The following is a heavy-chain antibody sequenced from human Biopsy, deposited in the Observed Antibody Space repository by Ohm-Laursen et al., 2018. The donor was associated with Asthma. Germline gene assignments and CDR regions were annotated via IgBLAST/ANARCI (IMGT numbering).Heavy chain of an antibody. D-gene: IGHD3-3*01. V-gene: IGHV3-30*18. CDR2: MSFDGRQT. Sequence: SLRLSCAASGFSFGSYGMHWVRQAPGKGLAWVAVMSFDGRQTYYADSVKGRFTISRDNSKNTLYLQMNSLGAEDTTVYYCAKERYYDFWSRNPIWGQGTRVTVSS. CDR3: AKERYYDFWSRNPI. J-gene: IGHJ3*02. CDR1: GFSFGSYG.